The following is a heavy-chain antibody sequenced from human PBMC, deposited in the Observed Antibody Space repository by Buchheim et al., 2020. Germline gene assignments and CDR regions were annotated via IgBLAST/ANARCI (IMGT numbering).Heavy chain of an antibody. V-gene: IGHV3-48*02. Sequence: VQLVESGGGLVKPGGSLRLSCAASGFTFSTYAMSWVRQAPGKGLEWVSSISSSSGTIYYADSVKGRFTISRDNAKNSLYLQMNSLRDEDTAVYYCARDTRGGNYYYDMDVWGKGTT. CDR3: ARDTRGGNYYYDMDV. CDR2: ISSSSGTI. CDR1: GFTFSTYA. D-gene: IGHD3-16*01. J-gene: IGHJ6*03.